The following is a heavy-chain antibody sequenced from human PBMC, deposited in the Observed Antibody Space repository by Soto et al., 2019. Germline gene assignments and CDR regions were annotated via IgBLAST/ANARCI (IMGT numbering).Heavy chain of an antibody. Sequence: VASVKVSCKASGYTFTGYGISWVRQAPGQGLEWMGWISAYNGNTNYAQKLQGRVTMTTDTSTSTAYMELRSLRSDDTAVYYCARDRFSCSGGSCYPRGTWFDPWGQGTLVTVS. CDR1: GYTFTGYG. V-gene: IGHV1-18*04. D-gene: IGHD2-15*01. CDR2: ISAYNGNT. CDR3: ARDRFSCSGGSCYPRGTWFDP. J-gene: IGHJ5*02.